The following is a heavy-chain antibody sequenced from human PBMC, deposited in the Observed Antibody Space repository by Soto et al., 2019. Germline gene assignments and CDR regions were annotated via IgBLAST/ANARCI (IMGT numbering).Heavy chain of an antibody. D-gene: IGHD6-13*01. J-gene: IGHJ6*02. CDR3: AREDSSSWTYYYYYYGMDV. CDR2: ISAYNGNT. Sequence: ASVKVSCKASGYTFTSYGISWVRQAPGQGLEWMGWISAYNGNTNYAQKLQGRVTMTTDTSTSTAYMELRSLRSDDTAVYYCAREDSSSWTYYYYYYGMDVSGQGTTVTVSS. V-gene: IGHV1-18*01. CDR1: GYTFTSYG.